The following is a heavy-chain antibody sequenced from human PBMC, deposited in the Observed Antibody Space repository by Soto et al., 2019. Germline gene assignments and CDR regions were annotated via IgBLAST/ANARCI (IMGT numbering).Heavy chain of an antibody. D-gene: IGHD2-8*01. CDR3: VRLIGNSWLDS. Sequence: PSETLSLTCAVSGGSISSGGYSWRWIRQPPGKGLEWIGYIYHSGSTYYNPSLTSRVTISVDRSKNQFSLHLSSVTPDDTAVYYCVRLIGNSWLDSWGQGPPVTVSS. J-gene: IGHJ5*01. V-gene: IGHV4-30-2*01. CDR2: IYHSGST. CDR1: GGSISSGGYS.